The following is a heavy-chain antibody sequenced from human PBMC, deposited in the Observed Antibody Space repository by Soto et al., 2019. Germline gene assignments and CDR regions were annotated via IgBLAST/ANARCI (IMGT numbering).Heavy chain of an antibody. J-gene: IGHJ3*02. CDR3: ARPRIAVPLDDAFDI. CDR1: GYSFTSYW. Sequence: GESLKISCKGSGYSFTSYWISWVRQMPGKGLEWMGRIDPSDSYTNYSPSFQGHVTISADKSISTAYLQWSGLKASDTAMYYCARPRIAVPLDDAFDIWGQGTMVTVSS. V-gene: IGHV5-10-1*01. CDR2: IDPSDSYT. D-gene: IGHD6-19*01.